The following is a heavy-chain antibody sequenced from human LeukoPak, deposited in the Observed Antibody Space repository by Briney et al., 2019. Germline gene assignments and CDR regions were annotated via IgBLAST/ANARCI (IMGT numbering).Heavy chain of an antibody. V-gene: IGHV3-11*04. Sequence: PGGSLRLSCAASGFTFSDYYMSWIRQAPGKGLERVSYISSSGSTIYYAESVKGRFTISRDNAKNSLYLQMNSLRAEDTAVYYCARMGFQLEKYYYYYYMDVWGKGTTVTVSS. CDR3: ARMGFQLEKYYYYYYMDV. CDR1: GFTFSDYY. J-gene: IGHJ6*03. D-gene: IGHD5-18*01. CDR2: ISSSGSTI.